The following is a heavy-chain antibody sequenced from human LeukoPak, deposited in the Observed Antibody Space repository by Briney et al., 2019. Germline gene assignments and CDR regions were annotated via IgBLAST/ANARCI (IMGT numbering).Heavy chain of an antibody. D-gene: IGHD4-17*01. CDR2: INSDGSST. V-gene: IGHV3-74*01. CDR1: GFTFSSYW. Sequence: GGSLRLSRAASGFTFSSYWMHWVRQAPGKGLVWVSRINSDGSSTTYADSVKGRFTISRDNAKNTLYLQMNSLRAEDTAVYYCARLYGGYGDYYFDYWGQGTLVTVSS. CDR3: ARLYGGYGDYYFDY. J-gene: IGHJ4*02.